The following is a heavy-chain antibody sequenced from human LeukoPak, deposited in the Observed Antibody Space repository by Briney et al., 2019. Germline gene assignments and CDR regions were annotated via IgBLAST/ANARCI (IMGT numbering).Heavy chain of an antibody. CDR1: GYSFTSYW. CDR2: IYPGDSDT. Sequence: GESLKISCKGSGYSFTSYWIGWVRQMPGKGLEWMGIIYPGDSDTRYSPSFQGQVTISADKSISTAYLQWSSLKASDTAMYCCARQSYIAAGDYYYYYMDVWGKGTTVTVSS. CDR3: ARQSYIAAGDYYYYYMDV. J-gene: IGHJ6*03. V-gene: IGHV5-51*01. D-gene: IGHD6-6*01.